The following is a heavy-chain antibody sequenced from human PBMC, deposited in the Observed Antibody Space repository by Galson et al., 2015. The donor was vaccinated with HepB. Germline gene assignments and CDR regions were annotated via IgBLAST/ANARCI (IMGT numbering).Heavy chain of an antibody. CDR2: ISAYNGNT. CDR1: GYTFTSYG. J-gene: IGHJ3*02. V-gene: IGHV1-18*04. CDR3: ARDGIAVAGTGDAFDI. Sequence: SVKVSCKASGYTFTSYGISWVRQAPGQGLEWMGWISAYNGNTNYAQKLQGRVTMTTDTSTSTAYMELRSLRSDDTAVYYCARDGIAVAGTGDAFDIWGQGQWSPSLQ. D-gene: IGHD6-19*01.